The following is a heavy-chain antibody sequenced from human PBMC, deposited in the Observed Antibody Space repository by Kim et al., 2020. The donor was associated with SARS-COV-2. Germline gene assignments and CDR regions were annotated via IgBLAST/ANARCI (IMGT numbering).Heavy chain of an antibody. Sequence: SETLSLTCTVSGYSISSGYYWGWLRQPPGKGLGWIGSIYHSGSTYYNPSLKSRVTISVDTSKNQFSLKLSAVTAADAAVYYCARGTSDSSGDYYDYYYYYAMDVSGQGTTVSLSP. CDR3: ARGTSDSSGDYYDYYYYYAMDV. V-gene: IGHV4-38-2*02. J-gene: IGHJ6*01. CDR2: IYHSGST. D-gene: IGHD3-22*01. CDR1: GYSISSGYY.